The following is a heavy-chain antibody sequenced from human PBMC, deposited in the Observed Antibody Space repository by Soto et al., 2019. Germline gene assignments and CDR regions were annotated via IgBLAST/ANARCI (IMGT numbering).Heavy chain of an antibody. CDR2: IYSGGST. V-gene: IGHV3-66*01. CDR3: ARDSPRDDFWSGSLDY. J-gene: IGHJ4*02. Sequence: GGSLRLSCAASGFTVSSNYMSWVRQAPGKGLEWVSVIYSGGSTYYADSVKGRFTISRDNSKNTLYLQMNSLRAEDTAVYYCARDSPRDDFWSGSLDYWGQGTLVTVSS. CDR1: GFTVSSNY. D-gene: IGHD3-3*01.